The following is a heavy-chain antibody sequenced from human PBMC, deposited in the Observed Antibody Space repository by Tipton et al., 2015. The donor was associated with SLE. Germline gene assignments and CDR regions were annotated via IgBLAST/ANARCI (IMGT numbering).Heavy chain of an antibody. CDR1: GDSISSLY. D-gene: IGHD4-17*01. CDR3: ASVDDTVTTHFEH. CDR2: TYYSGRT. Sequence: TLSLTCTVSGDSISSLYWSWIRQPPGKGLQWIGYTYYSGRTNYNPSLKSRVTISVDTSKNQFSLKLSSVTAADTAVYYCASVDDTVTTHFEHWGQGTLVTVSS. V-gene: IGHV4-59*11. J-gene: IGHJ4*02.